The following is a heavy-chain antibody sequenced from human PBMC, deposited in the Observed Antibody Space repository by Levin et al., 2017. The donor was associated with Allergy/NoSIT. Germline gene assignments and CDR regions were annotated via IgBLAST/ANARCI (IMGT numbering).Heavy chain of an antibody. V-gene: IGHV4-30-4*01. CDR2: IYHLGGT. CDR3: GRTRSIGGTDL. J-gene: IGHJ5*02. CDR1: GGSINSADYH. D-gene: IGHD1-26*01. Sequence: PSETLSLTCSVSGGSINSADYHWSWIRQPPGTGLEWIGSIYHLGGTLYSPSLESRLTMSLDTSKNQFSPQVRSVTAADTAVYYCGRTRSIGGTDLWGQGTLVSVSS.